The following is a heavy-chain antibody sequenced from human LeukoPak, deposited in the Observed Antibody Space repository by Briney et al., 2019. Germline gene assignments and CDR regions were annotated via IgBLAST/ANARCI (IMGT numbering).Heavy chain of an antibody. Sequence: SETLSLTCAVYGGSFSGYYWTWIRQPPGKGREWIGEINYSGSANYNPALRSRVTVSVDTSKNQFSLKLRSANAPHTAVYYCARPVPLLASGSSPLPQYYFYSMDVWGKGTPVTFSS. CDR1: GGSFSGYY. J-gene: IGHJ6*03. CDR3: ARPVPLLASGSSPLPQYYFYSMDV. CDR2: INYSGSA. V-gene: IGHV4-34*01. D-gene: IGHD3-10*01.